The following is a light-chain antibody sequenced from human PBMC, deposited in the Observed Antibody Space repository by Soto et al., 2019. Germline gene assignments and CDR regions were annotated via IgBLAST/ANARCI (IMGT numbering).Light chain of an antibody. CDR3: QLRSDWPPTYT. CDR1: QIVTSS. J-gene: IGKJ2*01. V-gene: IGKV3-11*01. Sequence: EIVLTQSPATLSLSPGTGATLSCRASQIVTSSLAWYQQRPGQAPRLLIYDTFTRATGIPARFSAKGAGTAFTLTISSLEPEDSAVYFCQLRSDWPPTYTFGQGTKLE. CDR2: DTF.